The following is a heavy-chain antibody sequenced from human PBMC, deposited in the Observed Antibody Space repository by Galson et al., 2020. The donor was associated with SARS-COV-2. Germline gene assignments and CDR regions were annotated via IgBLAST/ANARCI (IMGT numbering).Heavy chain of an antibody. V-gene: IGHV7-4-1*02. CDR1: GYTINNYA. CDR3: ARGAGAWFGELLDY. Sequence: ASVKVSCKASGYTINNYALNWVRQAPGQGLEWMAWINTNTGNPTYAQGFTGRFVFSLDTSISTAYLQISSLKAEDTAVYYCARGAGAWFGELLDYWGQGTLVTVSS. D-gene: IGHD3-10*01. CDR2: INTNTGNP. J-gene: IGHJ4*02.